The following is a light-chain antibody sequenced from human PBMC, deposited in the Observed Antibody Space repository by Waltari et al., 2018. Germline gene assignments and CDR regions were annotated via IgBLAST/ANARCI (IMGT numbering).Light chain of an antibody. J-gene: IGLJ1*01. CDR1: SSDIGDYIH. Sequence: QSALTQPASVSGSPGQPITIYCTGTSSDIGDYIHVALYQHQPGKAPKLMIYDVIRRPSGVSNRFSGSKSGNTASLTISGLQAEDEADYYCTSYTSSRTYVFGTGTKVTVL. CDR2: DVI. V-gene: IGLV2-14*01. CDR3: TSYTSSRTYV.